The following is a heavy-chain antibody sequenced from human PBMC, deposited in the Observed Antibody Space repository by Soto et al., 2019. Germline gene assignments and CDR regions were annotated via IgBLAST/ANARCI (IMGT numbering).Heavy chain of an antibody. V-gene: IGHV3-48*02. Sequence: GGSLRLSCAASGFTFSSYSMNWVRQAPGKGLEWVSYISSSSSTIYYADSVKGRFTISRDNAKNSLYLQMNSLRDEDTAVYYCARDLNYYDYVWGSYRYIPKGYFDYWGQGTLVTVSS. CDR1: GFTFSSYS. D-gene: IGHD3-16*02. CDR3: ARDLNYYDYVWGSYRYIPKGYFDY. CDR2: ISSSSSTI. J-gene: IGHJ4*02.